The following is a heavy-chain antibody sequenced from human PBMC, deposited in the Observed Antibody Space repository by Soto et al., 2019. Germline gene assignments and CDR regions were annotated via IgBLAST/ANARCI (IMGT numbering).Heavy chain of an antibody. Sequence: EVQLLESGGGLVQPGGSLRLSCAASGFTFSSYAMSWVRQAPGKGLEWVSAISGSGGSTYYADSVKGRFTISRDNSKKTLYLQMIGLRAEDTVVYYYTSLRRVYCSSTSRPFNYYYYGIDVWGQGTTVTVSS. J-gene: IGHJ6*02. CDR2: ISGSGGST. CDR3: TSLRRVYCSSTSRPFNYYYYGIDV. CDR1: GFTFSSYA. D-gene: IGHD2-2*01. V-gene: IGHV3-23*01.